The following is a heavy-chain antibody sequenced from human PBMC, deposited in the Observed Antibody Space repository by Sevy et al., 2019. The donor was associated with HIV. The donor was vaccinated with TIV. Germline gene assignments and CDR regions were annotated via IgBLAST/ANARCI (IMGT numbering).Heavy chain of an antibody. Sequence: GGSLRLSCAASGFTVTSNYMSWVRQAPGKGLEWVSVIYADSNTYYADSVKGRFTVSRDSSKNTLYLQMNSLRAEDTAVYYCARGQSTMIVAWGAFDIWGQGTMVTVSS. CDR1: GFTVTSNY. CDR2: IYADSNT. J-gene: IGHJ3*02. V-gene: IGHV3-53*01. D-gene: IGHD3-22*01. CDR3: ARGQSTMIVAWGAFDI.